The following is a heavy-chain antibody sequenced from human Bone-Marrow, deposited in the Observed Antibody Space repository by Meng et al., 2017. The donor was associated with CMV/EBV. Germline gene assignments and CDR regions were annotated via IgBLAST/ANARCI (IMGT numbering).Heavy chain of an antibody. J-gene: IGHJ5*02. CDR3: AGTIAARRGWFDP. CDR1: GFTFSSYW. V-gene: IGHV3-7*01. CDR2: IKQDGSEK. D-gene: IGHD6-6*01. Sequence: GESLKISCAASGFTFSSYWMSWVRQAPGKGLEWVANIKQDGSEKYYVDSVKGRFTISRDNAKNSLYLQMNSLRAEVTAVYYCAGTIAARRGWFDPWGQGTLVTVSS.